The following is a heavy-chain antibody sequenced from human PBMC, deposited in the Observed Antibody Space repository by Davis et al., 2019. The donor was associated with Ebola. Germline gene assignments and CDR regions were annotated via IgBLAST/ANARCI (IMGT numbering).Heavy chain of an antibody. J-gene: IGHJ4*02. Sequence: GESLKISCAASGFTFSTYGMHWVRQAPGKGLEWVAYIGNDGGNLHYTDSVKGRLTISRDNSKNTLHLLMNSLRAEDTAVYFCAQDLHWSRYSWGQGTLVTVSS. CDR2: IGNDGGNL. D-gene: IGHD2-8*02. CDR1: GFTFSTYG. CDR3: AQDLHWSRYS. V-gene: IGHV3-30*02.